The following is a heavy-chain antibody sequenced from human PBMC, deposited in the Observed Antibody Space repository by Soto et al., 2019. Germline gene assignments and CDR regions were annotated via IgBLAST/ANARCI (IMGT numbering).Heavy chain of an antibody. Sequence: GGSLRLSRAASGFPLRVYYLSWVPQAPGKGLVWVSYISSSGSTIYYADSVKGRFTISRDNAKNSLYLQMNSLRAEDTAVYYCARDPSHFWSGYYEYNWFDPWGKGTLVTVSS. CDR2: ISSSGSTI. J-gene: IGHJ5*02. V-gene: IGHV3-11*01. D-gene: IGHD3-3*02. CDR3: ARDPSHFWSGYYEYNWFDP. CDR1: GFPLRVYY.